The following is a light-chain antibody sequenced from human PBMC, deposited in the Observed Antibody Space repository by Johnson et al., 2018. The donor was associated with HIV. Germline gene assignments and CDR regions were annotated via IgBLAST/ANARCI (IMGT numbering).Light chain of an antibody. CDR2: KNN. V-gene: IGLV1-44*01. Sequence: QSVLTQPPSSSGTPGQRVTISCSGSSSNIGRNAVNWYQHLPGTAPKLLIYKNNQRPSGVPDRFSGSKSGTSASLAISGLQAEDEADYYCGTWDSSLSAYVFGTGTKVTVL. CDR1: SSNIGRNA. CDR3: GTWDSSLSAYV. J-gene: IGLJ1*01.